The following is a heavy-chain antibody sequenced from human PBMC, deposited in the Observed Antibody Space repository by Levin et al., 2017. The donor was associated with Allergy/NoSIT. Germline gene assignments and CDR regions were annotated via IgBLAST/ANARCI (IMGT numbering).Heavy chain of an antibody. V-gene: IGHV1-2*02. CDR3: ARDRPRIAARPYYYYGMDV. D-gene: IGHD6-6*01. Sequence: ASVKVSCKASGYTFTGYYMHWVRQAPGQGLEWMGWINPNSGGTNYAQKFQGRVTMTRDTSISTAYMELSRLRSDDTAAYYCARDRPRIAARPYYYYGMDVWGQGTTVTVSS. CDR2: INPNSGGT. CDR1: GYTFTGYY. J-gene: IGHJ6*02.